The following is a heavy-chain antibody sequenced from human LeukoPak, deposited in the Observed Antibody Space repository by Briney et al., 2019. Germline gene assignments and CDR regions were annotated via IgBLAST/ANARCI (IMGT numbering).Heavy chain of an antibody. D-gene: IGHD6-13*01. CDR2: ISSSSSYI. CDR3: ARVDGEAAAAGTGRCFDY. V-gene: IGHV3-21*01. Sequence: GGSLRLSCAASGFTFSSYSMNWVRQAPGKGLEWVSSISSSSSYIYYADSVKGRFTISRDNAKNSLYLQMNSLRAEDTAVYYCARVDGEAAAAGTGRCFDYWGQGTLVTVSS. CDR1: GFTFSSYS. J-gene: IGHJ4*02.